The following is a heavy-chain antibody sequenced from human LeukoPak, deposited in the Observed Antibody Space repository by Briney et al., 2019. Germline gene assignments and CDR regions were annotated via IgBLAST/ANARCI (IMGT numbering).Heavy chain of an antibody. CDR2: INHSGST. Sequence: SETLSLTCAVYGGPFRGYYWSWIRQPPGKGLEWIGEINHSGSTNYNPSLKSRVTISVDTSKNQFSLKLSSVTAADTAVYYCARARGRFFDYWGQGTLVTVSS. CDR1: GGPFRGYY. CDR3: ARARGRFFDY. V-gene: IGHV4-34*01. J-gene: IGHJ4*02.